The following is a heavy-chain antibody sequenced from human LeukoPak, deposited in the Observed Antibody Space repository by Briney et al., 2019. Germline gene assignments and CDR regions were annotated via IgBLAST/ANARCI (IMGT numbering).Heavy chain of an antibody. CDR1: GYTFTSNY. J-gene: IGHJ5*02. CDR3: ARENSVGDIAWWFDP. V-gene: IGHV1-46*01. Sequence: ASVKVSCKASGYTFTSNYMHWVRQAPGQGLEWMGLINPSGSSTLYAQKFQGRVTMTRDMSTTTDYMELSSLRSEDTAVYYCARENSVGDIAWWFDPWGQGTLVTVSS. D-gene: IGHD3-16*02. CDR2: INPSGSST.